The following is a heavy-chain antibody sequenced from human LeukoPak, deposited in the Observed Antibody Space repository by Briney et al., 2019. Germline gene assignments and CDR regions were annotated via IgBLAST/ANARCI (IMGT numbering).Heavy chain of an antibody. J-gene: IGHJ3*02. CDR1: GGSISSSSYY. D-gene: IGHD4-17*01. CDR3: ARSRDDYGDYAEAFDI. V-gene: IGHV4-39*01. Sequence: SETLSLTCTVSGGSISSSSYYWGWIRQPPGKGLEWIGSIYYSGSTYYNPSLKSRVTISVDTSKNQFSLKLSSVTAANTAVYYCARSRDDYGDYAEAFDIWGQGTMVTASS. CDR2: IYYSGST.